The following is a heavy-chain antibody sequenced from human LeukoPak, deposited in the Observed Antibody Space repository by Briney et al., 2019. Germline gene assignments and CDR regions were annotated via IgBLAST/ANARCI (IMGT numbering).Heavy chain of an antibody. Sequence: GGSLRLSCAASGFTFSSYWMHWVRQAPGKGLVWVSRINSDGSSTSYADSVKGRFTISRDNAKNTLYLQMNSLRAEDTAVYYCARDGDCSGGRCYSRFDYWGQGTLVTVSS. V-gene: IGHV3-74*01. D-gene: IGHD2-15*01. CDR2: INSDGSST. CDR3: ARDGDCSGGRCYSRFDY. CDR1: GFTFSSYW. J-gene: IGHJ4*02.